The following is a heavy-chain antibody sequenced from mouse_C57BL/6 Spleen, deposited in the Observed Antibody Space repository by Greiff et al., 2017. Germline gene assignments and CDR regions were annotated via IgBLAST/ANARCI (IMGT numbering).Heavy chain of an antibody. CDR1: GFSLTSYA. V-gene: IGHV2-9-1*01. CDR3: ARNTVVEEYAMDY. J-gene: IGHJ4*01. CDR2: IWTGGGT. Sequence: QVQLQQSGPGLVAPSQSLSITCTVSGFSLTSYAISWVRQPPGKGLEWLGVIWTGGGTNYNSALKSRLSISKDNNKSQVFLKINSLQTDDTARYYCARNTVVEEYAMDYWGQGTSVTVSS. D-gene: IGHD1-1*01.